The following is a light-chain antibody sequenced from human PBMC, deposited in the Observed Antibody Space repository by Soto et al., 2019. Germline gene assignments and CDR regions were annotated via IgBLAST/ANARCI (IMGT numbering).Light chain of an antibody. J-gene: IGKJ1*01. CDR3: QQYDTYWT. CDR1: QSISSW. CDR2: DAS. V-gene: IGKV1-5*02. Sequence: DIQMTQSPSTLSASVGDRVTIISRASQSISSWLAWYQQKPGKAPKLLIYDASSLESGDPSRFSGSRSGTEFTLTISSLQPDDIATNYCQQYDTYWTFGQGTKV.